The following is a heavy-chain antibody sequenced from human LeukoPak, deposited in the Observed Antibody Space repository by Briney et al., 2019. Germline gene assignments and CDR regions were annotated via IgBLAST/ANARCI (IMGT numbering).Heavy chain of an antibody. CDR1: GGSFSAYY. V-gene: IGHV4-34*01. D-gene: IGHD5-18*01. Sequence: PSETLSLTCAVYGGSFSAYYWSWIRQPPGKGLEWIGSIYYSGSTYYNPSLKSRVTISVDTSKNQFSLKLSSVTAADTAVYYCARQSAAMVRVIDYWGQGTLVTVSS. J-gene: IGHJ4*02. CDR2: IYYSGST. CDR3: ARQSAAMVRVIDY.